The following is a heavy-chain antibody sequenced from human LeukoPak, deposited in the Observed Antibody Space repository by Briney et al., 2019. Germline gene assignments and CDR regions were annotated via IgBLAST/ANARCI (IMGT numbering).Heavy chain of an antibody. Sequence: GASVKVSCKASGYTFTSYYMHWVRQAPGQGLEWMGIINPSGDSTRYAQNFQGRVTMTRDTSTSTVYMELSSLRSEDTAVYFCARDRGYYGSGSYNYYYGMDVWGRGTTVTVSS. CDR2: INPSGDST. J-gene: IGHJ6*02. V-gene: IGHV1-46*01. D-gene: IGHD3-10*01. CDR3: ARDRGYYGSGSYNYYYGMDV. CDR1: GYTFTSYY.